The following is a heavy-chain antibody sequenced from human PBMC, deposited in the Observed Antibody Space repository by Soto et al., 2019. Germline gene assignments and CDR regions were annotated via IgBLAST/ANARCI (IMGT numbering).Heavy chain of an antibody. V-gene: IGHV3-48*03. Sequence: PGGSLRLSCAASGFTFSDYEMNWLRQAPGKGLEWVSYISNSGRTIYYADSVKGRFTISRDNAKNSLSLQMNSLRAEDTAVYYCARAGEHINSKRFFYVWYFDLWGRGTLVTVSS. D-gene: IGHD2-21*01. CDR2: ISNSGRTI. J-gene: IGHJ2*01. CDR1: GFTFSDYE. CDR3: ARAGEHINSKRFFYVWYFDL.